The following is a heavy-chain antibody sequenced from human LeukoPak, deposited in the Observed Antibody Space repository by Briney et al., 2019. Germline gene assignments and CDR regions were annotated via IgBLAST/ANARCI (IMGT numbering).Heavy chain of an antibody. CDR2: ISGSGDRT. CDR3: ARDRDLDY. V-gene: IGHV3-23*01. J-gene: IGHJ4*02. Sequence: GGSLRLSCAASGFTFNNFIMNWVRQAPGKGLAWVSGISGSGDRTYYVDSVKGRFTISRDNSNNTVFLHMNSLRAEDTAIYYCARDRDLDYWGQGTLATVSS. CDR1: GFTFNNFI.